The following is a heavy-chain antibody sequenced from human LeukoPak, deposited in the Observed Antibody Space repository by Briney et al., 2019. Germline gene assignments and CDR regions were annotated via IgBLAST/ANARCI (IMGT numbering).Heavy chain of an antibody. CDR2: IYYSGST. J-gene: IGHJ4*02. Sequence: PSETLSLTCTVTGVSMSSYYWSWIRQPPGKGLEWIGYIYYSGSTNYDPSLKSRVTISVDTSKNQFSLKLSSVTAADTAVYYCARGVLLGSFDYWGQGTLVTVSS. CDR3: ARGVLLGSFDY. CDR1: GVSMSSYY. V-gene: IGHV4-59*01. D-gene: IGHD7-27*01.